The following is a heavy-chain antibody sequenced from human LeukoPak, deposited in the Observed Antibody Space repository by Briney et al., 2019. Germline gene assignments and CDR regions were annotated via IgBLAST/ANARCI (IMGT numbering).Heavy chain of an antibody. CDR2: ISYDGSNK. CDR3: ARGGYCSSTSCPPWYMDV. D-gene: IGHD2-2*01. CDR1: GFTFSSYA. V-gene: IGHV3-30-3*01. Sequence: GGSLRLSCAASGFTFSSYAMHWVRQAPGKGLEWLAVISYDGSNKYYADSVKGRFTISRDNSKNTLYLQMNSLRAEDTAVYYCARGGYCSSTSCPPWYMDVWGKGTTVTVSS. J-gene: IGHJ6*03.